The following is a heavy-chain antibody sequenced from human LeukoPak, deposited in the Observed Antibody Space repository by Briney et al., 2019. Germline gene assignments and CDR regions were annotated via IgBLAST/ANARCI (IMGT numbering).Heavy chain of an antibody. J-gene: IGHJ6*02. CDR1: GFTFSSYA. CDR3: ARGGGGHDFWSGYYTTIYYYGMDV. V-gene: IGHV3-23*01. D-gene: IGHD3-3*01. Sequence: GGSLRLSCAASGFTFSSYAMSWVRQAPGKGLEWVSAISGSGGSTYYADSVKGRFTISRDNSKNTLYLQMNSLRAEDTAVYYCARGGGGHDFWSGYYTTIYYYGMDVWGQGTTVTVSS. CDR2: ISGSGGST.